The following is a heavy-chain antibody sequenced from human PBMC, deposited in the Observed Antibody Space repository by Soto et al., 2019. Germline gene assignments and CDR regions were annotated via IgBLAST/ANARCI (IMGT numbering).Heavy chain of an antibody. V-gene: IGHV4-31*03. CDR3: AREGWRTGTTRGPPDY. Sequence: SETLSLTCTVSGGSISSGGYYWSWIRQHPGKGLEWIGYIYYSGSTYYNPSLKSRVTISVDTSKNQFSLKLSSVTAADTAVYYCAREGWRTGTTRGPPDYWGQGTMVTVYS. J-gene: IGHJ4*02. D-gene: IGHD1-7*01. CDR2: IYYSGST. CDR1: GGSISSGGYY.